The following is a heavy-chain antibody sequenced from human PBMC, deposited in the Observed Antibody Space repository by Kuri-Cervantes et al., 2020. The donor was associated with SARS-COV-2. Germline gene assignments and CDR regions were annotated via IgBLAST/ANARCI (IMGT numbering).Heavy chain of an antibody. CDR2: INWNGGST. CDR1: GFTFDDYG. Sequence: GESLKISCAASGFTFDDYGMSWVRQAPGKGLEWVSGINWNGGSTGDADSVKGRFTISRDNAKNSLYLQMNSLRAEDTAVYYCAKGTGGLPYYMDVWGKGTTVTVSS. CDR3: AKGTGGLPYYMDV. D-gene: IGHD1-1*01. J-gene: IGHJ6*03. V-gene: IGHV3-20*04.